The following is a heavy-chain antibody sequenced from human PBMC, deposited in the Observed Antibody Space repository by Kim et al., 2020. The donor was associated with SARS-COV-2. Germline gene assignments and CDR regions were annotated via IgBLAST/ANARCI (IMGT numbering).Heavy chain of an antibody. Sequence: SETLSLTCTASGGSISSSSYYWGWIRQPPGKGLEWIGSIYYSGSTYYNPSLKSRVTISVDTSKNQFSLKLSSVTAADTAVYYCASFPYYYDSSGYTLSGALLDIWGQGTMVTVSS. V-gene: IGHV4-39*01. CDR2: IYYSGST. CDR1: GGSISSSSYY. J-gene: IGHJ3*02. CDR3: ASFPYYYDSSGYTLSGALLDI. D-gene: IGHD3-22*01.